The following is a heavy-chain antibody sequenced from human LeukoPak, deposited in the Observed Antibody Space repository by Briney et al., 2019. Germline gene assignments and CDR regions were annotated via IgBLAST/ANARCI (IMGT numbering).Heavy chain of an antibody. V-gene: IGHV1-18*01. CDR1: GYTFTSNG. CDR2: ISPYNGDT. D-gene: IGHD6-19*01. J-gene: IGHJ3*02. CDR3: ARLRGGIYSSRDAFDI. Sequence: GASVPVYCRASGYTFTSNGISWVRQAPGQGLEWMAWISPYNGDTTYAQELQGRVTVTTEASTRTAYMELRSLRSDDTAMYFCARLRGGIYSSRDAFDIWGQGTMVTVSS.